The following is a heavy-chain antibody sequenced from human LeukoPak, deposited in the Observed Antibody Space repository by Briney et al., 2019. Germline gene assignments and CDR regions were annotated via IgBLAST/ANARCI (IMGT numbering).Heavy chain of an antibody. CDR3: ARARGSGYYNDALDY. CDR2: ISSSSTII. V-gene: IGHV3-48*02. D-gene: IGHD3-22*01. J-gene: IGHJ4*02. CDR1: TFTFSTYN. Sequence: GGSLRLSCAASTFTFSTYNMNWVRQAPGKGLEWVSYISSSSTIIYYADSVKGRFTISRDNAKNSLYLQMNSLRDEDTAVYYCARARGSGYYNDALDYWGQGTLVTVSS.